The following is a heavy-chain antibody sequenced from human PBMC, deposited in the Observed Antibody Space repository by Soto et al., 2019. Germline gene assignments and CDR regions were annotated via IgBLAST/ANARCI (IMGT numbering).Heavy chain of an antibody. D-gene: IGHD2-15*01. CDR1: GYTFTSYG. J-gene: IGHJ4*02. CDR3: ARXERYCSGGSCYLDY. V-gene: IGHV1-18*01. Sequence: ASVKVSCKASGYTFTSYGISWVRQAPGQGLEWMGWISAYNGNTNYAQKLQGRVTMTTDTSTSTAYMELRSLRSDDTAVYYCARXERYCSGGSCYLDYWGQGTLVTVSS. CDR2: ISAYNGNT.